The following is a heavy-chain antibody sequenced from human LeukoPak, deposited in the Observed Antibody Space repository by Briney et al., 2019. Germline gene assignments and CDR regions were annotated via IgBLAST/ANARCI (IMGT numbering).Heavy chain of an antibody. D-gene: IGHD3-10*01. J-gene: IGHJ4*02. CDR2: ISYDGSNR. CDR1: GFTFSRYG. V-gene: IGHV3-30*18. Sequence: PGRSLRLSCAASGFTFSRYGMHWVRQAPDKGLEWVAVISYDGSNRYCADSVKGRFTISRDNSKNTLYLQMSSLRAEDTAVYFCAKDLSPDPLWPKPDYWGQGTLVTVSS. CDR3: AKDLSPDPLWPKPDY.